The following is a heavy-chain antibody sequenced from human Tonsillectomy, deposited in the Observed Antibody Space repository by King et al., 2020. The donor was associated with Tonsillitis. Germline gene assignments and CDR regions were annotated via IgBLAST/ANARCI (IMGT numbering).Heavy chain of an antibody. CDR3: ARGGIWGAGPFYNDYYDY. D-gene: IGHD3-22*01. CDR1: GFIFSDHY. V-gene: IGHV3-72*01. J-gene: IGHJ4*02. CDR2: IRNKANSHTT. Sequence: EVQLVESGGGLVQPGGSLRLSCAASGFIFSDHYMDWVRQAPGKGLEWVARIRNKANSHTTEYAASVKDRFTISRDDSYNSLLLQMNSLKIEDTAVYYCARGGIWGAGPFYNDYYDYWGQGPRVTVSS.